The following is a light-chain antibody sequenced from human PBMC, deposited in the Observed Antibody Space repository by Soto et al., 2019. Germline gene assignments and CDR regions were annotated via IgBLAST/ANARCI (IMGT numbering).Light chain of an antibody. CDR1: QSVLYSSNNKNY. CDR3: QQYYSTPPYT. CDR2: WAS. V-gene: IGKV4-1*01. Sequence: DIVMTQSPDSLAVSLGERATINCKSSQSVLYSSNNKNYLAWYQQKPGQPPKLLIYWASTRESGVPDRFSGSGSGTDFTLTISSLQAEDVAVYSCQQYYSTPPYTFGQGTKLEI. J-gene: IGKJ2*01.